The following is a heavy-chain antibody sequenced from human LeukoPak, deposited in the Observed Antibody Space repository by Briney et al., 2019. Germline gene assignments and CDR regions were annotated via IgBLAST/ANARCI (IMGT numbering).Heavy chain of an antibody. CDR2: IGTAGDT. CDR1: GFTFSSYD. D-gene: IGHD2-2*01. V-gene: IGHV3-13*01. J-gene: IGHJ4*02. Sequence: QAGGSLRLSCAASGFTFSSYDMHWVRQATGKGLEWVSAIGTAGDTYYPGSVKGRFTISRENAKNSLYLQMNSLRAEDTAMYYCARDCSSTSCYFTTFDYWGQGTLVTVSS. CDR3: ARDCSSTSCYFTTFDY.